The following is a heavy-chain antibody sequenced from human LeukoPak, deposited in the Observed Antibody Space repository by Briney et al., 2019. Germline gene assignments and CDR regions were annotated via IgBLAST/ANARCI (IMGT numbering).Heavy chain of an antibody. CDR2: INTDGSST. J-gene: IGHJ5*02. D-gene: IGHD2-2*01. CDR1: GFTFSSYW. V-gene: IGHV3-74*01. Sequence: GGSLRLSCAASGFTFSSYWMHWVRHAPGKGLVWVSRINTDGSSTSYADSVKGRFTISRDNAKNTLYPQMNSLRAEDTAVYYCARVRGYCSSTSCSNWFDLWGQGTLVTVSS. CDR3: ARVRGYCSSTSCSNWFDL.